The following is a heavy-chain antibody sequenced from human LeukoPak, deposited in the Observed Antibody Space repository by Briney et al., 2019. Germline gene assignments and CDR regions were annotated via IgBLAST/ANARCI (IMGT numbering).Heavy chain of an antibody. D-gene: IGHD1-1*01. CDR1: EFTFRKYW. J-gene: IGHJ5*01. CDR3: AKDPGTFSSRWFDS. Sequence: GGSLRLSCADSEFTFRKYWMTWIRQAPGKGLEWVSSLSDNGGSPYYADSVKGRFTISRDNSKNTLYLHMNSLRVEDTAVYYCAKDPGTFSSRWFDSWGQGTLVTVSS. CDR2: LSDNGGSP. V-gene: IGHV3-23*01.